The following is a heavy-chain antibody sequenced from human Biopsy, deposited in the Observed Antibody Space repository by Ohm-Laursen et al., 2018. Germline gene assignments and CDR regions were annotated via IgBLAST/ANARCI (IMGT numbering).Heavy chain of an antibody. CDR3: ARDPLNGHKHFDY. CDR1: GDAFLGYY. CDR2: IYPNSGDT. D-gene: IGHD2-8*01. Sequence: ASVKVFCKASGDAFLGYYLHWVRQAPGQGLGWMGSIYPNSGDTDFAQKFQGTVTMTRDTSISTAYLALGSLRSADTAIYYCARDPLNGHKHFDYWGQGSLVTVSS. J-gene: IGHJ4*02. V-gene: IGHV1-2*02.